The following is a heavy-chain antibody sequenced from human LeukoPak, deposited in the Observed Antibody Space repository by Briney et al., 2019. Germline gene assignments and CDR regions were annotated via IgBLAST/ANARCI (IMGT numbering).Heavy chain of an antibody. CDR2: IYTSGST. CDR3: ARLRPMGGSFPDSFDI. CDR1: GGSISNYY. J-gene: IGHJ3*02. D-gene: IGHD1-26*01. V-gene: IGHV4-4*07. Sequence: SATLSLTCPVSGGSISNYYWSWIRQHAGKGLEWIGRIYTSGSTNYNSPLKGRLTMSVDTSKNQFSLKLSSVTAADTAVYYCARLRPMGGSFPDSFDIWGQGTMVTVSS.